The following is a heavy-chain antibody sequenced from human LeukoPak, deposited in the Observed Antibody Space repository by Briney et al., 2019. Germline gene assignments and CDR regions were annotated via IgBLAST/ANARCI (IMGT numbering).Heavy chain of an antibody. CDR1: GFTFSSYA. CDR3: ARGVMTTVETNDY. J-gene: IGHJ4*02. Sequence: QPGGSLRLSCAASGFTFSSYAMHWVRQAPGKGLEWVAVISYDGSNKYYADSVKGRFTISRDNSKNTLYLQMNSLRAEDTAVYYFARGVMTTVETNDYWGQGTLVTVSS. V-gene: IGHV3-30*01. CDR2: ISYDGSNK. D-gene: IGHD4-23*01.